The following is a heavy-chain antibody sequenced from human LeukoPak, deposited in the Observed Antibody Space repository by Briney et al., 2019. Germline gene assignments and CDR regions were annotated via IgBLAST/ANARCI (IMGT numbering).Heavy chain of an antibody. CDR2: IKYDASST. CDR1: GFTFSSHW. D-gene: IGHD3-10*01. Sequence: GGSLRPSCADSGFTFSSHWMHWVRQAPGKGLVWVSRIKYDASSTSYADSVKGRFTISRDNSKNTLYLQMNSLRAEDTAVYYCAKDTTVPWYYGMDVWGQGTTVTVSS. J-gene: IGHJ6*02. V-gene: IGHV3-74*01. CDR3: AKDTTVPWYYGMDV.